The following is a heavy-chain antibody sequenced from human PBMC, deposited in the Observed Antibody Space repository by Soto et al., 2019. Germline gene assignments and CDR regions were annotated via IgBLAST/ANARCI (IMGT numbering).Heavy chain of an antibody. Sequence: QVQLVESGGGVGQPGRSLRLSCAASGFTFSSYGMHWVRQAPGKGLEWVAVIWYDGSNKYYADSVKGRFTISRDNSKNPLYLQMTSLRAEDTAGYYCASEMAPRHPAAFDIWGQGTMVTVSS. CDR2: IWYDGSNK. V-gene: IGHV3-33*01. J-gene: IGHJ3*02. CDR3: ASEMAPRHPAAFDI. CDR1: GFTFSSYG.